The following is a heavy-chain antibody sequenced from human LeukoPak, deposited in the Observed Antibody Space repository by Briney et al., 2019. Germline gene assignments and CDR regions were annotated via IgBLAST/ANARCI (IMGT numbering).Heavy chain of an antibody. Sequence: PSQTLSLTCTVSGGSISSGGYYWSWIRQPPGKGLEWIGYIYHSGSTYYNPSLKSRVTISVDRSKNQFSLKLSSVTAADTAVYYCARSKPPKNWFDPWGQGTLVTVSS. CDR3: ARSKPPKNWFDP. J-gene: IGHJ5*02. CDR1: GGSISSGGYY. CDR2: IYHSGST. V-gene: IGHV4-30-2*01. D-gene: IGHD4-11*01.